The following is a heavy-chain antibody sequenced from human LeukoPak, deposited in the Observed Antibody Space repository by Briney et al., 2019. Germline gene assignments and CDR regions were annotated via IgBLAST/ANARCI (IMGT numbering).Heavy chain of an antibody. CDR1: GGTFSSYA. J-gene: IGHJ5*02. CDR2: IIPIFGTA. CDR3: ARTFHWVSGYNNWFDP. V-gene: IGHV1-69*05. Sequence: SVKVSCKASGGTFSSYAISWVRQAPGQGLEWMGGIIPIFGTANYAQKFQGRVTITTDESTGTAYMELSSLRSEDTAVYYCARTFHWVSGYNNWFDPWGQGTLVTVSS. D-gene: IGHD3-3*01.